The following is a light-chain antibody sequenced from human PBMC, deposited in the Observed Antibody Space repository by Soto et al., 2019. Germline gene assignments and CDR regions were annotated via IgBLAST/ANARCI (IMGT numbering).Light chain of an antibody. CDR3: QQYGSSPYT. J-gene: IGKJ2*01. V-gene: IGKV3-20*01. Sequence: ENVLTQSPGTLSLSPGERATLSCRASQSVSSSNLAWYQQKPGQAPRLLIYGASSRATGIPDRFSGSGSGTDFTLTVSRLEPEDFAMYYCQQYGSSPYTFGQGTKLEIK. CDR2: GAS. CDR1: QSVSSSN.